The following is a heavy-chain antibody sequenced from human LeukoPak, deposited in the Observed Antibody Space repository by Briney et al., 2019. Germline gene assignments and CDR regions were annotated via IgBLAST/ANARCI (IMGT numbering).Heavy chain of an antibody. CDR3: ARPVDTASLVN. J-gene: IGHJ4*02. CDR2: INPSGGSA. CDR1: GYTFINYY. D-gene: IGHD5-18*01. V-gene: IGHV1-46*01. Sequence: GASVKVSCKASGYTFINYYMHRVRQAPGQGLEWMGIINPSGGSAYYAQKFQGRVTMTSDVSTGTFHMELSSLRSEDTAVYYCARPVDTASLVNWGQGTLVTVSS.